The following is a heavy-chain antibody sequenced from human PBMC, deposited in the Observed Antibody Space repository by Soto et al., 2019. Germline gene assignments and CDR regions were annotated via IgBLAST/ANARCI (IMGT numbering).Heavy chain of an antibody. Sequence: ASVKVSCKASGGTFSSYTIGWARQAPGQGLEWMGRIIPILGIANYAQKFQGRVTITADKSTSTAYMELSSLRSEDTAVYYCARVLTTMVRGDPFDYWGQGTLVTVSS. D-gene: IGHD3-10*01. V-gene: IGHV1-69*02. CDR1: GGTFSSYT. CDR3: ARVLTTMVRGDPFDY. J-gene: IGHJ4*02. CDR2: IIPILGIA.